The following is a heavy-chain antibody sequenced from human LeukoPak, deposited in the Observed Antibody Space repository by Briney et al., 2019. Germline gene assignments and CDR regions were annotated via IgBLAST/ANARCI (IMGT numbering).Heavy chain of an antibody. V-gene: IGHV3-33*01. D-gene: IGHD6-19*01. CDR2: IWYDGSNK. CDR1: GFTFSSYG. J-gene: IGHJ4*02. Sequence: PGGSLRLSCAASGFTFSSYGMHWVRQAPGKGLEWVAVIWYDGSNKYYADSVKGRFTISRDNSKNTLYLQMNSLRAEDTAVYYCARDHQRVGWYPDFDYWGQGTLVTVSS. CDR3: ARDHQRVGWYPDFDY.